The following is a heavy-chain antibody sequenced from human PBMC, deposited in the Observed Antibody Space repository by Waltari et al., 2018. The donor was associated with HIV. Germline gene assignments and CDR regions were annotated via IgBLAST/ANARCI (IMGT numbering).Heavy chain of an antibody. J-gene: IGHJ5*02. CDR2: IYYSGST. Sequence: LQLQESGPGLVQPSETLSLTCTVSGGSISSSSYYRGWIRQPPGKGLEWIGSIYYSGSTYYNPSLKSRVTISVDTSKNQFSLKLSSVTAADTAVYYCARGCIAPRGNWFDPWGQGTLVTVSS. CDR3: ARGCIAPRGNWFDP. V-gene: IGHV4-39*07. CDR1: GGSISSSSYY. D-gene: IGHD6-6*01.